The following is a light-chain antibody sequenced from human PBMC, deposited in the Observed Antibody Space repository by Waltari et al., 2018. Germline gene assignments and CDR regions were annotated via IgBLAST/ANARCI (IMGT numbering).Light chain of an antibody. CDR2: DVS. CDR1: SSDIGTYNY. Sequence: QSALTQPASVSGSPGQSNTVSCTGTSSDIGTYNYVSWYQQHPVKAPKLMIYDVSSRPSGVSNRFSGSKSGNTASLTISGLQAEDEADYYCDSKSSSSPHVFGTGTKVTVL. J-gene: IGLJ1*01. V-gene: IGLV2-14*03. CDR3: DSKSSSSPHV.